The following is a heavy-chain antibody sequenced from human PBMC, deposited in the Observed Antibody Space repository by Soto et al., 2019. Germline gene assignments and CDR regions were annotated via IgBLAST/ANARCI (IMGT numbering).Heavy chain of an antibody. D-gene: IGHD6-13*01. Sequence: PSETLSLTCTVSGGSISSSSYYWGWIRQPPGKGLEWIGSIYYSGSTYYNPSLKSRVTISVDTSKNQFSLKLSSVTAADTAVYYCARHLKSSSWYYYYYGMDVWGQGTTVTSP. J-gene: IGHJ6*02. CDR2: IYYSGST. V-gene: IGHV4-39*01. CDR1: GGSISSSSYY. CDR3: ARHLKSSSWYYYYYGMDV.